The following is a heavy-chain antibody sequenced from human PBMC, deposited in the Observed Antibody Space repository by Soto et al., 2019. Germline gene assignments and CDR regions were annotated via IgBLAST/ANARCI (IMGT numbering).Heavy chain of an antibody. D-gene: IGHD6-19*01. CDR1: GFTFSSYA. J-gene: IGHJ5*02. CDR2: ISGSGGST. V-gene: IGHV3-23*01. CDR3: AKDRSIAVAGTTSVFDP. Sequence: GGSLRLSCAASGFTFSSYAMSWVRQAPGKGLEWVSAISGSGGSTYYADSVKGRFTISRDNSKNTLYLQMNSPRAEDTAVYYCAKDRSIAVAGTTSVFDPWGQGTLVTVSS.